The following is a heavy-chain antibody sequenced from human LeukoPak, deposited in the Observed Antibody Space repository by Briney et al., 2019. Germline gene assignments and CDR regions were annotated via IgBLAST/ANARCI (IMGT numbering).Heavy chain of an antibody. D-gene: IGHD2-2*01. CDR3: AKDPSPAGYYFDY. J-gene: IGHJ4*02. Sequence: GGSLRLSCAASGFTFSSYAMSWVRQAPGKGLEWVSAISGSGGSTYYADSVKGRFTISRDNSKDTLYLQMNSLRAEDTAVYYCAKDPSPAGYYFDYWGQGTLVTVSS. V-gene: IGHV3-23*01. CDR2: ISGSGGST. CDR1: GFTFSSYA.